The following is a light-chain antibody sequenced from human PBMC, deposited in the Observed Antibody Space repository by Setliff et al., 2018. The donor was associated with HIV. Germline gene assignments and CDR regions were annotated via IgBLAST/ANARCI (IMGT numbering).Light chain of an antibody. Sequence: QSVPTQPASVSGSPGQSIAISCTGTSSDVGGYDYVSWFQQHPGKAPKLMIYDVSKRPSGVSNRFSGSKSDNTASLTISGLQAEDEADYFCSSYTSISTYVFGTGTKVTV. CDR1: SSDVGGYDY. CDR2: DVS. J-gene: IGLJ1*01. CDR3: SSYTSISTYV. V-gene: IGLV2-14*01.